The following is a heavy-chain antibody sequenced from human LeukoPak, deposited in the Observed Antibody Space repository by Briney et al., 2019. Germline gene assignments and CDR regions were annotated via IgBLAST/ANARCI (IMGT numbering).Heavy chain of an antibody. Sequence: PGGSLRLSCTASGFTFGDYAMSWVRQAPGKGLEWVGFIRSKAYGGTTEYAASVKGRFTISRDDSKSIAYLQMNSLKTEDTAVYYCTRTMVRGVAPDYYYYGMDVWGKGTTVTVSS. J-gene: IGHJ6*04. CDR3: TRTMVRGVAPDYYYYGMDV. V-gene: IGHV3-49*04. CDR2: IRSKAYGGTT. D-gene: IGHD3-10*01. CDR1: GFTFGDYA.